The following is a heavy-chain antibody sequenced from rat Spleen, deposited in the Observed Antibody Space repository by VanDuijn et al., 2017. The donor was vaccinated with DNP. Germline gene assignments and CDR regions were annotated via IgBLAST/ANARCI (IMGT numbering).Heavy chain of an antibody. CDR3: ARHGYYDGYYHVSYWYFDF. V-gene: IGHV5-29*01. CDR1: GFSFSNYG. Sequence: EVQLVESGGGLVQPGRSLKLSCAASGFSFSNYGMAWVRQAPTKGLKWVATINWDGNSTHYRDSVKGRFTISRDNAKNTQYLQMDSLRSDDTATYYCARHGYYDGYYHVSYWYFDFWGPGTMVTVSS. CDR2: INWDGNST. D-gene: IGHD1-12*03. J-gene: IGHJ1*01.